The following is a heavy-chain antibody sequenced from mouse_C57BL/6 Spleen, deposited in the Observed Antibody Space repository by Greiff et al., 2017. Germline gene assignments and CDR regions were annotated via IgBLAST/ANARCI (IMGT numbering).Heavy chain of an antibody. D-gene: IGHD1-1*01. V-gene: IGHV5-6*01. J-gene: IGHJ3*01. CDR1: GFTFSSYG. CDR2: ISSGGSYT. Sequence: EVKLMESGGDLVKPGGSLKLSCAASGFTFSSYGMSWVRQTPDKRLEWVATISSGGSYTYYPDSVKGRFTISRDNAKNTLYLQMSSLKSEDTAMYYCARDDYYGSSYWGQGTLVTVSA. CDR3: ARDDYYGSSY.